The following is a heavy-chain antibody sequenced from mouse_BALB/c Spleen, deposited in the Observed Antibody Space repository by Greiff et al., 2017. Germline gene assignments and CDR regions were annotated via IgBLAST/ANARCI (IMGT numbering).Heavy chain of an antibody. J-gene: IGHJ3*01. CDR3: ASAYGSSLFAY. V-gene: IGHV3-2*02. Sequence: EVMLVESGPGLVKPSQSLSLTCTVTGYSITSDHAWNWIRQFPGNKLEWMGYISYSGSTSYNPSLKSRISITRDTSKNQFFLQLNSVTTEDTATYYCASAYGSSLFAYWGQGTLVTVSA. D-gene: IGHD1-1*01. CDR1: GYSITSDHA. CDR2: ISYSGST.